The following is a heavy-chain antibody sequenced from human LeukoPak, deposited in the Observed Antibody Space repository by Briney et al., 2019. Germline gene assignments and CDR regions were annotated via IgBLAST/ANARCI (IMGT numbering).Heavy chain of an antibody. CDR1: GGSISSSSYY. Sequence: SETLSLTCTVSGGSISSSSYYWGWIRQPPGKGLEWIGRIYYSGSTYYNPSLKSRVTISVDTSKNQFSLKLSSVTAADTAVYYCARLPIVVVVASLALGGIWGQGTMVTVSA. CDR2: IYYSGST. CDR3: ARLPIVVVVASLALGGI. D-gene: IGHD2-15*01. J-gene: IGHJ3*02. V-gene: IGHV4-39*01.